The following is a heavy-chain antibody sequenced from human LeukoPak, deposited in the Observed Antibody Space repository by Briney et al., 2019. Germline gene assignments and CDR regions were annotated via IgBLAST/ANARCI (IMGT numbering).Heavy chain of an antibody. D-gene: IGHD3-10*01. Sequence: SETLSLTCTVSGGSISSSSYYWGWIRQPPGKWLEWIGSIYYSGSTYYNPSLKSRVTISVDTSKNQFSLKLSSVTAADTAVYYCARDGEVLLWFGELPRFDPWGQGTLVTVSS. CDR1: GGSISSSSYY. CDR2: IYYSGST. V-gene: IGHV4-39*02. J-gene: IGHJ5*02. CDR3: ARDGEVLLWFGELPRFDP.